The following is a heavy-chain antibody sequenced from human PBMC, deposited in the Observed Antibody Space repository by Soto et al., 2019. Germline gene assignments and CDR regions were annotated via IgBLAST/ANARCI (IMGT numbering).Heavy chain of an antibody. CDR1: GGTFSSYA. Sequence: SVKVSCKASGGTFSSYAISWVRQAPGQGLEWMGGIIPIFGTANYAQKFQGRVTITADESTSTAYMELSSLRSEDTAVYYCARRGYSYGYFAYWGQGTLVTVSS. J-gene: IGHJ4*02. CDR2: IIPIFGTA. CDR3: ARRGYSYGYFAY. V-gene: IGHV1-69*13. D-gene: IGHD5-18*01.